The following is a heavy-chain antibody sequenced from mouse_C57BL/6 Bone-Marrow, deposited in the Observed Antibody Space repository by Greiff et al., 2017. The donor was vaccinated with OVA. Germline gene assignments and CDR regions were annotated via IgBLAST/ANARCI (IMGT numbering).Heavy chain of an antibody. CDR1: GYAFSSSW. Sequence: QVQLQQPGAELVKPGASVKISCKASGYAFSSSWMNWVKQRPGKGLEWIGRIYPGDGDTNYNGKFKGKATLTADKSSSTAYMQLSSLTSEDSAVYFCARTFAYWGQGTLVTVSA. J-gene: IGHJ3*01. CDR2: IYPGDGDT. CDR3: ARTFAY. V-gene: IGHV1-82*01.